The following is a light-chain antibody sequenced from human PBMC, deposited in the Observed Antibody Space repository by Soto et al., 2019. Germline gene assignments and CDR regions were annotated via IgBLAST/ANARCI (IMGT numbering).Light chain of an antibody. CDR2: GAS. J-gene: IGKJ2*03. Sequence: EIVLTQSPGTLSLSPGERATLSCRASQSVSSSYLAWYQQKPGQAPRLLIYGASNRATGIPDRFSGSRSGTDLTLTISRLEPEDFAVYYCQQYGSSPYSFGQGTKLEIK. CDR1: QSVSSSY. V-gene: IGKV3-20*01. CDR3: QQYGSSPYS.